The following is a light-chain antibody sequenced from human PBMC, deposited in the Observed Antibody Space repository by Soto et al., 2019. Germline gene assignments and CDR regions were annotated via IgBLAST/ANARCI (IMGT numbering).Light chain of an antibody. J-gene: IGKJ1*01. CDR3: QQSGDTPT. CDR2: GVS. CDR1: QTVNSNF. V-gene: IGKV3-20*01. Sequence: EVVLTQSPGTLSLSPGERATLYCRSSQTVNSNFLAWYQQKPGQAPRLLIYGVSNRATGIPDRFSGSGSGTDITLTISRLEPEDCAVYYCQQSGDTPTFGQGTKVDIK.